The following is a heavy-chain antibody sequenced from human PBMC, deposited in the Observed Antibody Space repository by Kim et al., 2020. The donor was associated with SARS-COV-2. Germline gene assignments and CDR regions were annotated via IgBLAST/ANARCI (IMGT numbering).Heavy chain of an antibody. CDR3: ARERRAAAGTIWFDP. Sequence: GGSLRLSCAASGFTFSSYAMHWVRQAPGKGLEWVAVISYDGSNKYYADSVKGRFTISRDNSKNTLYLQMNSLRAEDTAVYYCARERRAAAGTIWFDPWG. V-gene: IGHV3-30*04. D-gene: IGHD6-13*01. CDR1: GFTFSSYA. CDR2: ISYDGSNK. J-gene: IGHJ5*02.